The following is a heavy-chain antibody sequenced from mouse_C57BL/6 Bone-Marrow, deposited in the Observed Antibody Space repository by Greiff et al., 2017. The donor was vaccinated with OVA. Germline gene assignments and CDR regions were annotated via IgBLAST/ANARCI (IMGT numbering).Heavy chain of an antibody. CDR1: GFNIKDYY. Sequence: EVQLQQSGAELVKPGASVKLSCTASGFNIKDYYMHWVKQRTEQGLEWIGMIDPEDGETKYAPKFQGKATITADTSSNTAYLQLSSLPSEDTAVDYCSRAPYGSRSWFAYWGQGTLVTVSA. D-gene: IGHD1-1*01. J-gene: IGHJ3*01. CDR3: SRAPYGSRSWFAY. CDR2: IDPEDGET. V-gene: IGHV14-2*01.